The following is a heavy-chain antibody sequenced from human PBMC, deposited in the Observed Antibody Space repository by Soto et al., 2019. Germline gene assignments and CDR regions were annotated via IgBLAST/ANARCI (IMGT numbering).Heavy chain of an antibody. J-gene: IGHJ4*02. D-gene: IGHD2-15*01. V-gene: IGHV3-30*18. CDR1: GFTFSSYG. CDR2: ISYDGSNK. CDR3: AKRRGAGGHFDY. Sequence: LRLSCSASGFTFSSYGMHWVRQAPGKGLEWVAVISYDGSNKYYADSVKGRFTISRDNSKNTLSLQMNSLTAEDTDVYFCAKRRGAGGHFDYWGQGDLVTVSS.